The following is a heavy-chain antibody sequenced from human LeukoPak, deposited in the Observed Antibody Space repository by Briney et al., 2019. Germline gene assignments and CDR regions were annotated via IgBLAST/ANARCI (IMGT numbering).Heavy chain of an antibody. CDR2: ISGSGDST. Sequence: GGSLRLSCAASGFTFSNYGMSWVRQAPGKGLEWVSSISGSGDSTYYADSVKGRFTISRDNSKNTLYLQMNSLRVEDTAVYYCAKDRGIISDYWGQGTLVTVSS. CDR3: AKDRGIISDY. CDR1: GFTFSNYG. J-gene: IGHJ4*02. D-gene: IGHD3-10*01. V-gene: IGHV3-23*01.